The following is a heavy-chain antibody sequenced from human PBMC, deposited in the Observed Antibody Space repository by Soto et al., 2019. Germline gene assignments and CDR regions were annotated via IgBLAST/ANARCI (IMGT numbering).Heavy chain of an antibody. CDR2: IYYSGST. CDR3: ATSAYDSSGYYGGVFGY. Sequence: PAETLSLTCTVSGGSIVSSSYYLVCIRQPPWKGLEWIGSIYYSGSTYYNPSLKSRVTISVDTSKNQFSLKLSSVTAADTAVYYCATSAYDSSGYYGGVFGYWGQGTLVTVSS. D-gene: IGHD3-22*01. V-gene: IGHV4-39*01. J-gene: IGHJ4*02. CDR1: GGSIVSSSYY.